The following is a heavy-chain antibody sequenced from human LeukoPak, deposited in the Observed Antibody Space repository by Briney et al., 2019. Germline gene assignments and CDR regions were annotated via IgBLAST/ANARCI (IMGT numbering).Heavy chain of an antibody. CDR2: GLYTGNT. CDR3: ARSSITARSFFSY. V-gene: IGHV4-39*07. Sequence: SETLSLTCSVSGGSIAVNHYYWGWIRQPPGKGLEWIGSGLYTGNTYSNPSLRSRVTISVDTSKNEFSLNLSPVTAADTAVYYCARSSITARSFFSYWGQGTLVTVSS. CDR1: GGSIAVNHYY. J-gene: IGHJ4*02. D-gene: IGHD6-6*01.